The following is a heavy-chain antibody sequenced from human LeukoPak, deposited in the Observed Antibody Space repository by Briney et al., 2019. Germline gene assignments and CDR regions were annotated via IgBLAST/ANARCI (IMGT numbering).Heavy chain of an antibody. D-gene: IGHD2-2*01. CDR3: ARNNRCSSTSCFRAQYYYYGMDV. CDR1: GFTFSDYY. V-gene: IGHV3-23*01. Sequence: GGSLRLSCAASGFTFSDYYMSWIRQAPGKGLEWVSAISGSGGSTYYADSVKGRFTISRDNSKNTLYLQMNSLRAEDTAVYYCARNNRCSSTSCFRAQYYYYGMDVWGQGTTVTVSS. J-gene: IGHJ6*02. CDR2: ISGSGGST.